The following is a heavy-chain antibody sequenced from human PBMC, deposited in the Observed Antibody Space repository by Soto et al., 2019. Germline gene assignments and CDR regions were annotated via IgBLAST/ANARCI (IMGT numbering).Heavy chain of an antibody. CDR1: GFTFSTYT. V-gene: IGHV3-23*01. CDR3: ARDEGYGMDV. J-gene: IGHJ6*02. Sequence: PGGSLRLSCAASGFTFSTYTMTWVRQAPGKGLEWVSSVGGSGDGTYYADSVKGRFTISRDTANNSVFLQMNNLRGEDTAVYYCARDEGYGMDVWGQGTTVTVSS. CDR2: VGGSGDGT.